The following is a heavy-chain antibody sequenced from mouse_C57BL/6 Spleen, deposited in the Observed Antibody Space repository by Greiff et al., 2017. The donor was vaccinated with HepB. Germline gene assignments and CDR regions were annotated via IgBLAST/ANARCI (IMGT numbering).Heavy chain of an antibody. CDR3: TRGPITGYFDY. Sequence: EVMLVESGEGLVKPGGSLKLSCAASGFTFSSYAMSWVRQTPEKRLEWVAYISSGGDYIYYADTVKGRFTISRDNARNTLYLQMSSLKSEDTAMYYCTRGPITGYFDYWGQGTTLTVSS. V-gene: IGHV5-9-1*02. CDR1: GFTFSSYA. D-gene: IGHD4-1*01. CDR2: ISSGGDYI. J-gene: IGHJ2*01.